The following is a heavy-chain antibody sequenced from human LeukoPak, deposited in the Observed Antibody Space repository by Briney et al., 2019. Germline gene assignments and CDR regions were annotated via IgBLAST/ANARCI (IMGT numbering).Heavy chain of an antibody. CDR2: IYHSGST. D-gene: IGHD4-17*01. V-gene: IGHV4-38-2*01. J-gene: IGHJ4*02. CDR1: GYSISSGYY. CDR3: ARLIDYGDYPSFDY. Sequence: SETLSLTCAVSGYSISSGYYWGCIRQPPGKGLEWIGCIYHSGSTYYNPSLKSRVTISVDTSKNQFSLKLSSVTAADTAVYYCARLIDYGDYPSFDYWGQGTLVTVSS.